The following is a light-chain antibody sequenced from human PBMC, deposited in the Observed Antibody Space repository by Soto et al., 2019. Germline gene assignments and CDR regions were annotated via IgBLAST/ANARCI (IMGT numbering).Light chain of an antibody. CDR1: QSVSSN. V-gene: IGKV3-15*01. CDR3: QQYNNWPPYT. J-gene: IGKJ2*01. CDR2: GAS. Sequence: EIVMTQSPATLSVSPGERATLSCRASQSVSSNLAWYQQKPGQAPRRLLYGASTRATGIPDRFSGSRSGTEFTLSSNSLQSEDFAVYYCQQYNNWPPYTFGQGTKLEIK.